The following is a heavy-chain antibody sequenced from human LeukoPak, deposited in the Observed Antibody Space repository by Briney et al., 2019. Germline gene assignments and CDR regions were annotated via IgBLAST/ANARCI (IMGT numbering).Heavy chain of an antibody. CDR3: ARDWVAVGGDYMDV. CDR2: ISGSGGST. Sequence: GGSLRLSCAASGFTFSSYAMSWVRQAPGKGLEWVSAISGSGGSTYYADSVKGRFTISRDNSKNTLYLQMNSLRAEDTAVYYCARDWVAVGGDYMDVWGKGTMVTISS. D-gene: IGHD2-15*01. J-gene: IGHJ6*03. CDR1: GFTFSSYA. V-gene: IGHV3-23*01.